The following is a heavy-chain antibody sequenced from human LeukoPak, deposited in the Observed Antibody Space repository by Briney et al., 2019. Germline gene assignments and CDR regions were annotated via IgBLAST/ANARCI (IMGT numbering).Heavy chain of an antibody. D-gene: IGHD1-1*01. Sequence: SETLSLTCTVSGESVSIYYWSWIRQPPGKGLEWIGYIYYRGNTNYNPSLKSRVTMAVDTSKNQFSLKVSSVTAADTAVYYCARAGNNWSFDYWGQGTLVTVSS. CDR3: ARAGNNWSFDY. CDR1: GESVSIYY. CDR2: IYYRGNT. V-gene: IGHV4-59*02. J-gene: IGHJ4*02.